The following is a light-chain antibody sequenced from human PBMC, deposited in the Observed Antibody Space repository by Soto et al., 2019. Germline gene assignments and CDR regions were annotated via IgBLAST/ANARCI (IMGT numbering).Light chain of an antibody. CDR3: FSHRGGDSHV. J-gene: IGLJ1*01. CDR1: SSDVGAYNY. V-gene: IGLV2-14*01. Sequence: QSALTLPASVSGSPGQSITISCTGTSSDVGAYNYVSWYQQYPGKAPKLMIYGVTNRPSGVSNRFSGSKTGNTASLTISGLPAEDEADYYCFSHRGGDSHVLGTGNKVTVL. CDR2: GVT.